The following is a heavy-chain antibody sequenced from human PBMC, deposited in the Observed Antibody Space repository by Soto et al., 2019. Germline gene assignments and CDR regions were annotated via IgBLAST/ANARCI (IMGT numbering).Heavy chain of an antibody. CDR3: ATGNVASIIEY. Sequence: SETLSLTCVVSDGSISTYDWWSWVRQPPGKGLEWIGKMFHSGGADYSPSLKSRVTISADSSKNHFSLRLTAVTAADTAVYYCATGNVASIIEYWGQGTQVTVSS. J-gene: IGHJ4*02. CDR1: DGSISTYDW. CDR2: MFHSGGA. V-gene: IGHV4-4*02.